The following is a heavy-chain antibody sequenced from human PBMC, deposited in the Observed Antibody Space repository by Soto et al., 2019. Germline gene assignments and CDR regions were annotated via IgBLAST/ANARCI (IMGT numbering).Heavy chain of an antibody. Sequence: DVKLLESGGGVVQPVGSLRLSCAASGFAFNNYAMNWVRQAPGKGLEWVSHISGSGGSTEYADSVKGRFSISKDSSKNTLYLHMNSLRAEDTALYFCAKEAPYINSWSSAGYLQHWGLGTQVTVSS. CDR2: ISGSGGST. CDR1: GFAFNNYA. J-gene: IGHJ1*01. V-gene: IGHV3-23*01. CDR3: AKEAPYINSWSSAGYLQH. D-gene: IGHD3-16*01.